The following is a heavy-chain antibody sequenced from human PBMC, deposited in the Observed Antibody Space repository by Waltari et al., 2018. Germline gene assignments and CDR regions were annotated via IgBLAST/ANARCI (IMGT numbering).Heavy chain of an antibody. CDR3: ARDRGRGIYLDS. D-gene: IGHD2-15*01. CDR2: IQRSGRT. Sequence: QMQLQESGPGLVKPSGTLSLTCTVSGASMRSSDWWSWVRQTPEKGLEWIGQIQRSGRTHYNPSFESRVTISIDTSKNQFSLKVTSTTAADTAVYYCARDRGRGIYLDSWGPGTLVTVSP. V-gene: IGHV4-4*02. J-gene: IGHJ4*02. CDR1: GASMRSSDW.